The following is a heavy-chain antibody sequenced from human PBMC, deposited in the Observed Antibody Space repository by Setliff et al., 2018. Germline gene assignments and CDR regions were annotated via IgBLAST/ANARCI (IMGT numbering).Heavy chain of an antibody. CDR1: GFTFSDST. CDR2: IRTKANSYAT. Sequence: ETLSLSCAASGFTFSDSTMHWVRQASGKGLEWVGRIRTKANSYATAYATSVQDRFTISRHDSESTTYLQMNGLKTEDTAVYYCVRHMTYYDFWRGYYSTSDAFHVWGQGTMVTVSS. CDR3: VRHMTYYDFWRGYYSTSDAFHV. D-gene: IGHD3-3*01. V-gene: IGHV3-73*01. J-gene: IGHJ3*01.